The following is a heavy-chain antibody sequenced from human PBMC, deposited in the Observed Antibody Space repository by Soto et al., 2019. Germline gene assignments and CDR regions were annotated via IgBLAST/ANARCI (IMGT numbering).Heavy chain of an antibody. Sequence: QVQLQESGPGLVKPSETLSLTCTVSGASISRYYWSWVRQPPGKGPEYIGHVHDSGFSNYNPSLESRVSISVDTPKDQFSLKLSSVTAADTALYYCARLGRYQMGIFDYWGQGILVTVSP. CDR1: GASISRYY. J-gene: IGHJ4*02. D-gene: IGHD2-2*01. V-gene: IGHV4-59*08. CDR2: VHDSGFS. CDR3: ARLGRYQMGIFDY.